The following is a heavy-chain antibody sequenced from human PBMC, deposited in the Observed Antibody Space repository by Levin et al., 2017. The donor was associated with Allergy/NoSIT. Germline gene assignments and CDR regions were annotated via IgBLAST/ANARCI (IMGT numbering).Heavy chain of an antibody. CDR2: IYYSGSS. V-gene: IGHV4-59*01. J-gene: IGHJ3*01. Sequence: PSETLSLTCTVSGGSISGYYWSWIRQPPGKGLEWIGYIYYSGSSNYTPSLKSRVTISMDTAKNQFSLKLNSVTAADTAVYYCAREEDNSGTDAFDVWGQGTMVTVSS. CDR3: AREEDNSGTDAFDV. D-gene: IGHD6-19*01. CDR1: GGSISGYY.